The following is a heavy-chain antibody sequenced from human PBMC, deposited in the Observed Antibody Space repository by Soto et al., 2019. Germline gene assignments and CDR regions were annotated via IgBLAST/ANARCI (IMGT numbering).Heavy chain of an antibody. CDR1: GFTFSDYY. Sequence: QVQLVESGGGLVQPGGSLRLSCAASGFTFSDYYMNWIRQAPGKGLEWLSYIDGSSVYTNYADSVKGRFTISRDNAKNSLFLQLTTLRDADTAVYYCATAVGNHSGMDVWGQGTTVTVSS. CDR3: ATAVGNHSGMDV. D-gene: IGHD1-26*01. CDR2: IDGSSVYT. J-gene: IGHJ6*02. V-gene: IGHV3-11*06.